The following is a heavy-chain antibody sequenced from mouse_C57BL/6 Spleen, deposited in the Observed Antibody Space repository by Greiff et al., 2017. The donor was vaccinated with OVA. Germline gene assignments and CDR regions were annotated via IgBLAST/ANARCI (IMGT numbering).Heavy chain of an antibody. D-gene: IGHD1-1*01. CDR3: ARQGYGSPYWYFDV. J-gene: IGHJ1*03. V-gene: IGHV1-64*01. Sequence: VQLQQPGAELVKPGASVKLSCKASGYTFTSYWMHWVKQRPGQGLEWIGMIHPNSGSTNYNEKFKSKATLTVDKSSSTAYMQLSSLTSEDSAVYYCARQGYGSPYWYFDVWGTGTTVTVSS. CDR2: IHPNSGST. CDR1: GYTFTSYW.